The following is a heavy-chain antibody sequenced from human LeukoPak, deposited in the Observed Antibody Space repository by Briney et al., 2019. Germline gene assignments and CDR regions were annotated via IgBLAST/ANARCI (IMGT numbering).Heavy chain of an antibody. CDR1: GFTFDDYA. D-gene: IGHD3-22*01. CDR3: AKADYYDSSGRTYYFDY. Sequence: PGRSLRLSCAASGFTFDDYAMHWVRQAPGKGLEWVSGISWNSGSIGYADSVKGRFTISRDNAKNSLYLQMNSLRAEDTALYYCAKADYYDSSGRTYYFDYWGQGTLATVSS. CDR2: ISWNSGSI. J-gene: IGHJ4*02. V-gene: IGHV3-9*01.